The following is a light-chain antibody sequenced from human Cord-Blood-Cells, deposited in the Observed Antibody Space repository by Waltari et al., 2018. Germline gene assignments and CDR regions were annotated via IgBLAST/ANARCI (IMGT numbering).Light chain of an antibody. Sequence: QSVLTQPPSASGTPGQRVTISCSGSSSNIGSNYVYWYQQLPGTAPKLLIYRNKQRPAGVPDRFSGSKSGTSASLAISGLRSEDEADYYWAAWDDSLGVSWVFGGGTKLTVL. V-gene: IGLV1-47*01. CDR2: RNK. CDR3: AAWDDSLGVSWV. CDR1: SSNIGSNY. J-gene: IGLJ3*02.